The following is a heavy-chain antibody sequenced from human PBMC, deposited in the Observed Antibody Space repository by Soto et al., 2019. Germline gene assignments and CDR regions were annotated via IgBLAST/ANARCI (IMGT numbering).Heavy chain of an antibody. CDR2: IYYSGNT. Sequence: SETLSLTCTVSGGSISRSSYFWGWIRQPPGKGLEWIGSIYYSGNTYCNPSLKSRVTISVDTSKSQFSLKLSSVTAADTAVYYCARHDYGGFGLWGQGTLVTVSS. CDR3: ARHDYGGFGL. J-gene: IGHJ4*02. V-gene: IGHV4-39*01. CDR1: GGSISRSSYF. D-gene: IGHD4-17*01.